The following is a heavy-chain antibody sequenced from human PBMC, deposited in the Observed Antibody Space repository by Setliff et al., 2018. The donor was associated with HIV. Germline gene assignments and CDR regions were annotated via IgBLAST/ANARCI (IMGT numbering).Heavy chain of an antibody. CDR1: RFSFSTFW. V-gene: IGHV3-7*03. D-gene: IGHD3-22*01. CDR2: INEDGNKK. Sequence: LRLSCTTSRFSFSTFWMTWVRQAPGKGLEWIANINEDGNKKYHAGSVWGRFTISRDNAKNSLYLLMDSLGVEDTAVYYCARDIGRDYDTTEDWFDPWGQGTLVTVSS. CDR3: ARDIGRDYDTTEDWFDP. J-gene: IGHJ5*02.